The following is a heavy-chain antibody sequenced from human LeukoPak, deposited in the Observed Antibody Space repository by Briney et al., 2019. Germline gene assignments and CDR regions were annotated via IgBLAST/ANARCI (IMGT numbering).Heavy chain of an antibody. CDR2: IYYSGST. J-gene: IGHJ4*02. CDR1: GXXISSXX. V-gene: IGHV4-59*13. D-gene: IGHD6-13*01. CDR3: ARVRAGTADY. Sequence: VSGXXISSXXXXXVXXPXXXXLEWIGYIYYSGSTNYNPSLKSRVTISVDTSKNQFSLKLSSVTAADTAVYYCARVRAGTADYWGQGTLVTVSS.